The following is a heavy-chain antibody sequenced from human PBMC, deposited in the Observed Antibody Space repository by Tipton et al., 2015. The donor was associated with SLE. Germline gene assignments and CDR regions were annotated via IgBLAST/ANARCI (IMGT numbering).Heavy chain of an antibody. V-gene: IGHV4-59*01. CDR1: GGSISSYY. J-gene: IGHJ6*03. Sequence: LSCTVSGGSISSYYWSWIRQPPGKGLEWIGYIYYSGSTNYNPSLKSRVTISVDTSKNEFSLKLSSVTAADTAVYYCARSSATGFYYMDVWGKGTTVTVSS. CDR3: ARSSATGFYYMDV. CDR2: IYYSGST. D-gene: IGHD3-10*01.